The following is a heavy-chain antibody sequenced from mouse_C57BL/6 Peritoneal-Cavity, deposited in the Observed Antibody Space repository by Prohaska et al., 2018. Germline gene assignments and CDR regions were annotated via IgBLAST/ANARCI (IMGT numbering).Heavy chain of an antibody. D-gene: IGHD2-5*01. CDR3: AREGSNYGFAY. V-gene: IGHV1-52*01. Sequence: QVQLQQPGAELVRPGSSVKLSCKASGYTFTSYWMHWVKQRPIQGLEWIGNIDPSDSETHYNQKFKDKATLTVDKSSSTDYMQLSSLTSEESAVYYCAREGSNYGFAYWGQGTLVTVSA. J-gene: IGHJ3*01. CDR2: IDPSDSET. CDR1: GYTFTSYW.